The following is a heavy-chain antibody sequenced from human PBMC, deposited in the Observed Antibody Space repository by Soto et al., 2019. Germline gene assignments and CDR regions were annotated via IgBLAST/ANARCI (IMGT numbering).Heavy chain of an antibody. D-gene: IGHD2-2*01. CDR1: GYTFTTYA. CDR2: INAGNGVT. CDR3: ARSFCSSTNCYRPYDY. V-gene: IGHV1-3*01. Sequence: AASVKVSCKSSGYTFTTYAMHWVRQAAGQRLEWMGWINAGNGVTKYSQKFQGRVTMTRDTSARTAYMELSSLRSEDTAVYYCARSFCSSTNCYRPYDYWGPGTLFTVSS. J-gene: IGHJ4*02.